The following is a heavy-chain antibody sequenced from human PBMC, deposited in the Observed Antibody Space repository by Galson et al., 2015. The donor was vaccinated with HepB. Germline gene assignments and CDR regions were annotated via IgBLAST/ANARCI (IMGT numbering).Heavy chain of an antibody. D-gene: IGHD1-7*01. Sequence: SLRLSCAASGFTFSSYAMHWVRQAPGKGLEWVAVISYDGSNKYYADSVKGRFTISRDNSKNTLYLQMNSLRAEDTAVYYCARDRHTELRRYYYYGMDVWGQGTTVTVSS. V-gene: IGHV3-30*04. CDR1: GFTFSSYA. J-gene: IGHJ6*02. CDR3: ARDRHTELRRYYYYGMDV. CDR2: ISYDGSNK.